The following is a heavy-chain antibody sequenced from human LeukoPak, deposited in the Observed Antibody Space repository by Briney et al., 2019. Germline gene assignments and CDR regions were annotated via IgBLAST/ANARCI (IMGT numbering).Heavy chain of an antibody. J-gene: IGHJ4*02. CDR2: MNPNSGNT. D-gene: IGHD2-2*02. CDR1: GYTFTGYY. CDR3: ARVDCGSTSCYSY. V-gene: IGHV1-8*03. Sequence: ASVKVSCKASGYTFTGYYMHWVRQATGQGLEWMGWMNPNSGNTGYAQKFQGRVTITRNTSISTAYMELSSLRSEDTAVYYCARVDCGSTSCYSYWGQGTLVTVSS.